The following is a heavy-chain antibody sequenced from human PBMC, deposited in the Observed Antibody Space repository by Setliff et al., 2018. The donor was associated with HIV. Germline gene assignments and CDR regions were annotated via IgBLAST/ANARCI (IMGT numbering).Heavy chain of an antibody. V-gene: IGHV3-23*01. J-gene: IGHJ4*02. D-gene: IGHD6-19*01. CDR1: GIMFRSYW. Sequence: GGSLRLSCVDSGIMFRSYWMSWVRQAPGKGLEWVSVISGSGGSTYVADSVKGRFTISRDNSENTLYLQMNSLRADDTAVYYCAKNLYRSPWSPLDYWGQGTLVTVSS. CDR2: ISGSGGST. CDR3: AKNLYRSPWSPLDY.